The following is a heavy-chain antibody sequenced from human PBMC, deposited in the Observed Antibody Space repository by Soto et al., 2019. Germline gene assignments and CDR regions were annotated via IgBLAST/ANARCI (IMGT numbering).Heavy chain of an antibody. CDR3: ARGLDYDILTGSQGYFDY. CDR1: GYTFTSYG. CDR2: ISAYNGNT. D-gene: IGHD3-9*01. J-gene: IGHJ4*02. V-gene: IGHV1-18*04. Sequence: ASVKVSCKASGYTFTSYGISWVRQAPGQGLEWMGWISAYNGNTNYAQKLQGRVTMTTDTSTSTAYMELRSLRSDDTAVYYCARGLDYDILTGSQGYFDYWGQGTQVTVSS.